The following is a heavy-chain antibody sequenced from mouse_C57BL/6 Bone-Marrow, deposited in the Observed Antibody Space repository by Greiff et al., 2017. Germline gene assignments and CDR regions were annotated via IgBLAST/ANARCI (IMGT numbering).Heavy chain of an antibody. J-gene: IGHJ4*01. V-gene: IGHV7-1*01. CDR3: ARDAEGSLYAMDY. CDR2: SRNKANDYTT. Sequence: EVMLVESGGGLVQSGRSLRLSCATSGFTFSDFYMEWVRQAPGKGLEWIAASRNKANDYTTEYSASVKGRFIVSRDTSQSILYLQMNALRAEDTAIYYCARDAEGSLYAMDYWGQGTSVTVSS. CDR1: GFTFSDFY.